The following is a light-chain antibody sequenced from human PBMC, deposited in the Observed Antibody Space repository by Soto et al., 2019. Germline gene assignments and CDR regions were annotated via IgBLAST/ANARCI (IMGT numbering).Light chain of an antibody. CDR1: QSVSSN. J-gene: IGKJ1*01. Sequence: EIVMTQSPATLSVSPGERATLSCRASQSVSSNLAWYQQKPGQAPRLLIYGASTWATSIPARFSGSGSGTEITLTISSLQSADFAVYYCQQYNNWPSWTVGQGTKVEIK. CDR2: GAS. CDR3: QQYNNWPSWT. V-gene: IGKV3-15*01.